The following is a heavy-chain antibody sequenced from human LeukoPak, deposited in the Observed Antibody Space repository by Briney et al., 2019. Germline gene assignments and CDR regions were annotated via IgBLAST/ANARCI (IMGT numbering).Heavy chain of an antibody. V-gene: IGHV3-7*01. CDR3: AKDLAPDYYYGSGSYARAFDI. CDR2: IKKDGSEK. Sequence: GGSLRLSCAASGFTFSSYWMSWVRQAPGKGLEWVANIKKDGSEKYYVDSVKGRFTISRDNSKNTLYLQMNSLRAEDTAVYYCAKDLAPDYYYGSGSYARAFDIWGQGTMVTVSS. J-gene: IGHJ3*02. CDR1: GFTFSSYW. D-gene: IGHD3-10*01.